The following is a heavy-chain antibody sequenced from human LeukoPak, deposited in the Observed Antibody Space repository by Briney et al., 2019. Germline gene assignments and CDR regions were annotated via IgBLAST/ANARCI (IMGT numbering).Heavy chain of an antibody. CDR3: ARLHYYDSSGYYPDLDY. Sequence: SQTLSLTCTVSGGSISSGGYYWRWIRQHPGKGLEWIVYIYYSGSTYYNPSLKSRVTISVDTSKNQFSLKLSSVTAADTAVYYCARLHYYDSSGYYPDLDYWGQGTLVTVSS. J-gene: IGHJ4*02. CDR2: IYYSGST. D-gene: IGHD3-22*01. CDR1: GGSISSGGYY. V-gene: IGHV4-31*03.